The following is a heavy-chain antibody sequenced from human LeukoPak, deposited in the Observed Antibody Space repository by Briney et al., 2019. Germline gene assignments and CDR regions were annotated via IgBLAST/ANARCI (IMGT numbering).Heavy chain of an antibody. V-gene: IGHV5-51*01. CDR1: GYSFTSYW. J-gene: IGHJ4*02. CDR3: ARRGDSSGWLFDY. CDR2: IYPGDSDT. D-gene: IGHD6-19*01. Sequence: GESLKISCKGSGYSFTSYWIGWVRPMPGKGLEWMGIIYPGDSDTRYSPSFQGQVTISADKSISTAYLQWSSLKASDTAMYYCARRGDSSGWLFDYWGQGTLVTVSS.